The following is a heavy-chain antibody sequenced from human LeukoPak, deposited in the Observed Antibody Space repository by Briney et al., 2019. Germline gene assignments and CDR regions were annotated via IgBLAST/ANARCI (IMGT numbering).Heavy chain of an antibody. CDR2: ISSASNTI. V-gene: IGHV3-48*01. J-gene: IGHJ5*02. CDR3: ARDGWFGDYNWFDP. CDR1: GFTFSSYS. D-gene: IGHD3-10*01. Sequence: GGSLRLSCAASGFTFSSYSMNWVRQAPGKGLEWVSYISSASNTIYYADSEKGRFTISRDNAKNSLYLQMNSLRAEDTAMYYCARDGWFGDYNWFDPWGQGTLVTVSS.